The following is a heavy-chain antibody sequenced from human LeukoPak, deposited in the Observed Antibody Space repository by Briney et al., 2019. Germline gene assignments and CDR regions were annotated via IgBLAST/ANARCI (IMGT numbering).Heavy chain of an antibody. V-gene: IGHV1-18*01. CDR2: ISANNGTT. Sequence: ASVKLSCKASGYTFTSYAISWVRQAPGQGLEWMGSISANNGTTNYAQKLKGRVTMTTDTSTSTAYMELRSLRSDDTAVYYCARAYCSSTSCYIARLGNYYYYYMDVWGKGTTVTVSS. D-gene: IGHD2-2*02. J-gene: IGHJ6*03. CDR1: GYTFTSYA. CDR3: ARAYCSSTSCYIARLGNYYYYYMDV.